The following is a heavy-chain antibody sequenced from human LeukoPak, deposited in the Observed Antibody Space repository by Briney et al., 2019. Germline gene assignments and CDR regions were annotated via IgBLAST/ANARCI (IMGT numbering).Heavy chain of an antibody. CDR1: GFTFSSYE. V-gene: IGHV3-48*03. D-gene: IGHD2-2*01. J-gene: IGHJ5*02. CDR3: AKPARLAAMISVWFDP. Sequence: GGSLRLSCAASGFTFSSYEMNWVRQAPGKGLEWVSYISSSGSTIYYADSVKGRFTISRDNAKNSLYLQMNSLRAEDTAVYYCAKPARLAAMISVWFDPWGQGILVTVSS. CDR2: ISSSGSTI.